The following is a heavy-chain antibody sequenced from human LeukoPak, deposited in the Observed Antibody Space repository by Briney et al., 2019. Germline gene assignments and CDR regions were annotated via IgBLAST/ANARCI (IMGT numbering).Heavy chain of an antibody. V-gene: IGHV4-4*07. CDR2: IYTSGST. Sequence: SETLSLTCTVSGGSISSYHWSWIRQPAGKGLEWIGRIYTSGSTNYNPSLKSRVTMSVDTSKNQFSLKLSSVTAADTAVYYCAGFEGFQGWFDPWGQGTLVTVSS. CDR1: GGSISSYH. CDR3: AGFEGFQGWFDP. J-gene: IGHJ5*02.